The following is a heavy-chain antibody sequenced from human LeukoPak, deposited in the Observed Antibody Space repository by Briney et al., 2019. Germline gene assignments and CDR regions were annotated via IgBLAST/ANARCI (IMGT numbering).Heavy chain of an antibody. CDR3: AVENSRFRFDP. V-gene: IGHV3-66*02. J-gene: IGHJ5*02. CDR1: GFTVSSNY. Sequence: GGSLTLSCAASGFTVSSNYMSWVRQAPGKGLEWVSVIYSGGTTYDADSVKGRFTISRDNSKNTLYLQMNSLRVEDTAVYYCAVENSRFRFDPWAREPWSPSPQ. D-gene: IGHD5-24*01. CDR2: IYSGGTT.